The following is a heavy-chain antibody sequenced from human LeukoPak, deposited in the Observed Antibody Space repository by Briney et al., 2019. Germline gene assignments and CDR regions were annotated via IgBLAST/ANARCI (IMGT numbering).Heavy chain of an antibody. D-gene: IGHD3-22*01. CDR1: GGSSSSYY. Sequence: SETLSLTCAVYGGSSSSYYWSWIRQPPGKGLEWIGEINHSGSTNYNPSLKSRVTISVDTSKNQFSLKLSSVTAADTAVYYCARAPVYYDESRGHLKISNWYLDLWGRGTLVTVSS. V-gene: IGHV4-34*01. J-gene: IGHJ2*01. CDR2: INHSGST. CDR3: ARAPVYYDESRGHLKISNWYLDL.